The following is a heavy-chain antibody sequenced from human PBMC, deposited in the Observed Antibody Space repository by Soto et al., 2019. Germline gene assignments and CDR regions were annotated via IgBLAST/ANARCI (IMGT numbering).Heavy chain of an antibody. CDR1: GDSMTGYY. CDR3: ARRRRNGYDFDY. CDR2: IYSSGST. V-gene: IGHV4-59*08. D-gene: IGHD5-12*01. Sequence: TLSLTCTVSGDSMTGYYWSWIRQPPGQGLEWIEYIYSSGSTNYNPSLKSRVTISVDTSKNQFSLNLSSVTAADTAVYYCARRRRNGYDFDYWGQGILVTVSS. J-gene: IGHJ4*02.